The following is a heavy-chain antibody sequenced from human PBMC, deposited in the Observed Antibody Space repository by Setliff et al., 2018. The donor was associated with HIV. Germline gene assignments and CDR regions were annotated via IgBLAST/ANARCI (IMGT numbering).Heavy chain of an antibody. J-gene: IGHJ5*02. CDR3: ARVLLITNAVYGVVSNQFDP. V-gene: IGHV3-7*03. CDR1: GFTFNNFW. D-gene: IGHD3-3*01. CDR2: ISPDGSRN. Sequence: GGSLRLSCAASGFTFNNFWMHWVRQAPGKGLEWVASISPDGSRNHCVGSVKGRFTASRDNAKRSLYLQMNSLRAEDTAVYYCARVLLITNAVYGVVSNQFDPWGQGTLVTVSS.